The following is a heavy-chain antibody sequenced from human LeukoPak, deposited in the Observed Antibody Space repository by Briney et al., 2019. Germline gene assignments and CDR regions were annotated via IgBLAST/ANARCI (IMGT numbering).Heavy chain of an antibody. CDR1: GFTVSNNY. J-gene: IGHJ4*02. CDR2: IYSGDNT. Sequence: PGGSLRLSCAASGFTVSNNYMSWVRQAPGKGLEWVSVIYSGDNTYYGESVKGRFTISRDNSKNTLFLQMNRLRAEDTAVYYCAGRRVLDASFDYWGQGTLVTVSS. CDR3: AGRRVLDASFDY. V-gene: IGHV3-66*02. D-gene: IGHD3-16*01.